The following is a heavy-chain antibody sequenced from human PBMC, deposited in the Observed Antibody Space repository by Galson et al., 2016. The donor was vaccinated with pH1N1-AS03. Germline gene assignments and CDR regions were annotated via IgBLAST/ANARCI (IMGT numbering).Heavy chain of an antibody. CDR1: GVTVNGNY. CDR2: IYSEGRT. V-gene: IGHV3-53*01. D-gene: IGHD6-13*01. CDR3: ARDGYVGRIGY. J-gene: IGHJ4*02. Sequence: SLRLSCAVSGVTVNGNYMSWVRQALGKGLEWVSVIYSEGRTYYADSVKGRFTISRDNSDNTLYLQMNNPRPEDTAVYYCARDGYVGRIGYWGQGTLVTVSS.